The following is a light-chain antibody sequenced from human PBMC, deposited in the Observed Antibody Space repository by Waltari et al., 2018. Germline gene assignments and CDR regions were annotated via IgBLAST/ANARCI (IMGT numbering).Light chain of an antibody. CDR2: DAS. J-gene: IGKJ4*01. V-gene: IGKV3-11*01. CDR3: QQRSNWPPRLT. Sequence: EIVLTQSPATLSLSQWERATLSCRASQSVSSYLAWYQQKPGQAPRLLIYDASNRATGSPARFSGSGSGTDFTLTISSLEPEDFAVYYCQQRSNWPPRLTFGGGTKVEIK. CDR1: QSVSSY.